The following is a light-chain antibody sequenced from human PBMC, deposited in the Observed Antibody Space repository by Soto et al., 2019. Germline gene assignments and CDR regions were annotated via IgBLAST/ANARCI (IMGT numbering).Light chain of an antibody. J-gene: IGKJ4*01. V-gene: IGKV3-15*01. Sequence: EIVMTQSPATLSVSPGERATLSCRASRSVSSTLAWYQQKPAQAPRLLIYGASTRATGIPARFSGSGSGTEFTLTISSLQSEDFAVDYCQQYNNWTLTFGGGTEVEIK. CDR3: QQYNNWTLT. CDR1: RSVSST. CDR2: GAS.